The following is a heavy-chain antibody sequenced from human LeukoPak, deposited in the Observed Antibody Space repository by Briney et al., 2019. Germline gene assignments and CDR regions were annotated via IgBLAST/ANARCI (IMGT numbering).Heavy chain of an antibody. CDR2: IIPIFGTA. D-gene: IGHD6-13*01. J-gene: IGHJ5*02. CDR3: ARDIATTGALNWFDP. V-gene: IGHV1-69*01. CDR1: GGTFISYA. Sequence: ASVKVSCKASGGTFISYAFSWVRQAPGQGLEWMGGIIPIFGTANYAQKFQGRVTITADESTSTAYMELSSLRSEDTAVYYCARDIATTGALNWFDPWGQGTLVTVSS.